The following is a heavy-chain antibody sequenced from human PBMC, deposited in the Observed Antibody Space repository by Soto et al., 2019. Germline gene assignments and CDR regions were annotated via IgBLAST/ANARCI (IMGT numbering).Heavy chain of an antibody. Sequence: SETLSLTCTVSGGSISSYYWSWIRQPPGKGLEWIGYIYYSGSTNYNPSLKSRVTISVDTSKNQFSLKLSSVTAADTAVYYCARVGYSYGDFDYWGQGTLVTVSS. CDR2: IYYSGST. CDR1: GGSISSYY. CDR3: ARVGYSYGDFDY. J-gene: IGHJ4*02. D-gene: IGHD5-18*01. V-gene: IGHV4-59*01.